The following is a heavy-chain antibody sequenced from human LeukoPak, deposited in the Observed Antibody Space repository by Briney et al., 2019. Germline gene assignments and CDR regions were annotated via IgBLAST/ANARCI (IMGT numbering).Heavy chain of an antibody. CDR1: GGSISSYY. Sequence: SETLSLTCTVSGGSISSYYWSWIRQPAGKGLEWIGRIYTSGSTNYNPSLKSRVTISVDTSKNQFSLKLSSVTAADTAVYYCARMMTTVTTDWFDPWGQGTLVTVSS. CDR2: IYTSGST. J-gene: IGHJ5*02. CDR3: ARMMTTVTTDWFDP. V-gene: IGHV4-4*07. D-gene: IGHD4-4*01.